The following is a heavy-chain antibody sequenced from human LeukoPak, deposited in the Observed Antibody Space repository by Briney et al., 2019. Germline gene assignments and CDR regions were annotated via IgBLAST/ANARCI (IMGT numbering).Heavy chain of an antibody. J-gene: IGHJ3*02. D-gene: IGHD2-2*01. CDR3: ARDLSYCSSTSCSGNAFDI. V-gene: IGHV1-2*02. Sequence: ASVKVSCKASGYTFTGYYMYWVRQAPGQGLEWMGWINPNSGGTNYAQKFQGRVTMTRDTSISTAYMELSRLRSDDTAVYYCARDLSYCSSTSCSGNAFDIWGQGTMVTVSS. CDR2: INPNSGGT. CDR1: GYTFTGYY.